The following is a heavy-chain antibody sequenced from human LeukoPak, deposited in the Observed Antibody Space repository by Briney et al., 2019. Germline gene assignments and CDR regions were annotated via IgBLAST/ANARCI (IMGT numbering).Heavy chain of an antibody. D-gene: IGHD3-9*01. CDR2: ISGSGGST. J-gene: IGHJ4*02. V-gene: IGHV3-23*01. CDR3: AKDSYVLRYFDWFPAPFDY. Sequence: GGSLRLSCAASGFTFSSYAMSWVRQAPGKGLGWVSAISGSGGSTYYADSVKGRFTISRDNSKNTLYLQMNSLRAEDTAVYYCAKDSYVLRYFDWFPAPFDYWGQGTLVTVSS. CDR1: GFTFSSYA.